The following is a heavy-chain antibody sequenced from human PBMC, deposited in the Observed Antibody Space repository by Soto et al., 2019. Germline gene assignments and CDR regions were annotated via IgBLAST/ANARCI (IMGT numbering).Heavy chain of an antibody. CDR3: AYSTPPDY. D-gene: IGHD2-15*01. CDR2: ISGSSSTI. Sequence: GGSLRLSCAASGFTFSTYSMNWVRQAPGKGLEWVSYISGSSSTIYYADSVKGRFTISRDNADNSLYLQMNSLRDEDTAVYYCAYSTPPDYWGQGTLVTVSS. V-gene: IGHV3-48*02. CDR1: GFTFSTYS. J-gene: IGHJ4*02.